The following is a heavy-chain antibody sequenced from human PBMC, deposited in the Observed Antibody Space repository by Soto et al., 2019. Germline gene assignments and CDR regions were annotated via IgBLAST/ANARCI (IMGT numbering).Heavy chain of an antibody. V-gene: IGHV3-74*01. Sequence: VGSLRLSCAASGFTFSKDWFHWVRQAPGKGLMWVSRIDPYDTGITYADSVKGRFTISRDNARNTLYLQMDSLTAEDTAVYYCARDMTGADDYLGQGTLVTVSS. CDR2: IDPYDTGI. J-gene: IGHJ4*02. CDR1: GFTFSKDW. CDR3: ARDMTGADDY. D-gene: IGHD3-9*01.